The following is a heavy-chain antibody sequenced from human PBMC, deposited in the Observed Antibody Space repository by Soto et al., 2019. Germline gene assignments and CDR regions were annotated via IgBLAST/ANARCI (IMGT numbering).Heavy chain of an antibody. CDR3: ARNSVDTAMVTLYYYYGMDV. J-gene: IGHJ6*02. Sequence: PGGALRRSCGASGFTFSSYEMNWVRQAPGKGLEWVSYISSSGSTIYYADSVKGRFTISRDNAKNSLYLQMNSLRAEDTAVYYCARNSVDTAMVTLYYYYGMDVWGQGTTVTVSS. CDR1: GFTFSSYE. CDR2: ISSSGSTI. D-gene: IGHD5-18*01. V-gene: IGHV3-48*03.